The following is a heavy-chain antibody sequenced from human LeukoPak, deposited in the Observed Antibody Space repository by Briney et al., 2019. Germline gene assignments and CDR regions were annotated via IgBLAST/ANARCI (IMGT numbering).Heavy chain of an antibody. CDR2: INGDGSTT. CDR3: ASGNFDSIWGSYRYTEFGY. D-gene: IGHD3-16*02. J-gene: IGHJ4*02. CDR1: GFTFSSYW. Sequence: GGSLRLSCAASGFTFSSYWMHWVRQAPGKGLVWVSRINGDGSTTTYVDSVKGRFTISRDNAKNSLFLQMNSLRAEDTAVYYCASGNFDSIWGSYRYTEFGYWGQGTLVTVSS. V-gene: IGHV3-74*01.